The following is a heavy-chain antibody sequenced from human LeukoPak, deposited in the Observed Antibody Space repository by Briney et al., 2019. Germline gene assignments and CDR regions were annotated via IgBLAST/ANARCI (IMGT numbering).Heavy chain of an antibody. Sequence: PSETLSLTCAVFGFPISSDFSWAWIRQSPGKGLEWIASISYSATTYYKPSLESRLFISADTSNNQFSVRLTSVTAADTAVYYCARVGAIPGIDPWGQGILVTVSS. CDR2: ISYSATT. J-gene: IGHJ5*02. D-gene: IGHD3-16*01. CDR1: GFPISSDFS. CDR3: ARVGAIPGIDP. V-gene: IGHV4-38-2*01.